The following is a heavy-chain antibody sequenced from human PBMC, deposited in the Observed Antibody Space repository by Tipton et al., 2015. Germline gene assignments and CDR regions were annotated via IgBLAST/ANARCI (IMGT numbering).Heavy chain of an antibody. CDR2: ISHSGST. Sequence: TLSLTCAVSAYSISTDYYWVWIRQPPGKGLEWIGTISHSGSTYYTPSLKSRVTMSRDTSKNQFSLKLTSVTAADTAVYYCACQDYDSLTRDYQTVDYWGQGTLVTVSS. CDR1: AYSISTDYY. V-gene: IGHV4-38-2*01. CDR3: ACQDYDSLTRDYQTVDY. J-gene: IGHJ4*02. D-gene: IGHD3-9*01.